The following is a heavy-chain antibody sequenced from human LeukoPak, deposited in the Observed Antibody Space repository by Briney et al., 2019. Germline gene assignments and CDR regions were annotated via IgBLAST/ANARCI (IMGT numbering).Heavy chain of an antibody. CDR2: IIPIFGTA. J-gene: IGHJ3*02. V-gene: IGHV1-69*13. CDR3: ARDPRQQLVISAFDI. CDR1: GGTFSSYA. Sequence: GSSVKVSCKASGGTFSSYAISWVRQAPGQGLEWMGGIIPIFGTANDAQKFEGRGTITADESTSTAYMELSSLRSEDTAVCYCARDPRQQLVISAFDIWGQGTMVTASS. D-gene: IGHD6-13*01.